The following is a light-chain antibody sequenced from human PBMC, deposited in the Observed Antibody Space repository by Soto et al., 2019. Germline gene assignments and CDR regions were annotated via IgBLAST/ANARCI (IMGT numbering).Light chain of an antibody. V-gene: IGKV3-11*01. CDR1: QSVSSY. CDR2: DAS. CDR3: QQRSNWPQIT. J-gene: IGKJ5*01. Sequence: EIVLSQSPATLSLSPGERATLSCRASQSVSSYLAWYQQKPGQAPRLLIYDASNRATGIPARFSVSRSGTDFTLTISCLEPEDFAVYYCQQRSNWPQITFGQGTRLEIK.